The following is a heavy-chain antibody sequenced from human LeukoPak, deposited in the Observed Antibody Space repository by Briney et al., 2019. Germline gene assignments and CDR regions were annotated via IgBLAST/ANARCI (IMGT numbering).Heavy chain of an antibody. CDR2: ISGSGGST. V-gene: IGHV3-23*01. J-gene: IGHJ5*02. D-gene: IGHD2-21*02. CDR1: GFTFSSYV. Sequence: GGSLRLSCAASGFTFSSYVMNWVRQAPGKGLEWVSVISGSGGSTYYADSVKGRFTISRDNSKNTLYLQMNSLRAEDTAVYYCAKADSRAYGFDPWGQGTLVTVSS. CDR3: AKADSRAYGFDP.